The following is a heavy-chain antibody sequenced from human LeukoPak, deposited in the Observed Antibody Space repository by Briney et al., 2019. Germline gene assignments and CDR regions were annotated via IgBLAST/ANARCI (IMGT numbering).Heavy chain of an antibody. V-gene: IGHV3-21*01. J-gene: IGHJ6*02. CDR2: ISSSSSYI. CDR3: ASLSLYYYGMDV. CDR1: GFTFSSYS. Sequence: GGSLRLSCAASGFTFSSYSMNWVRQAPGKGLEWVSSISSSSSYIYYADSVKGRFTISRDNAKNSLYLQMNSLRAEDTAAYYCASLSLYYYGMDVWGQGTTVTVSS.